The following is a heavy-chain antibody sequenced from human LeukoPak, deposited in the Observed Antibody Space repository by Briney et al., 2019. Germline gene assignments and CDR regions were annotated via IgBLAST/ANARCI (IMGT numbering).Heavy chain of an antibody. Sequence: SVNVSLKGSVGTLCRYSFNWVRQAPGQGGEWVGGIIHMLGTPDYEQKFPGKVRITTDEATSTVYMDLSRLTSEDSAISSYARDEAERGVIDYAFDMWGQGTMVTVSS. V-gene: IGHV1-69*05. D-gene: IGHD3-16*02. CDR1: VGTLCRYS. CDR3: ARDEAERGVIDYAFDM. CDR2: IIHMLGTP. J-gene: IGHJ3*02.